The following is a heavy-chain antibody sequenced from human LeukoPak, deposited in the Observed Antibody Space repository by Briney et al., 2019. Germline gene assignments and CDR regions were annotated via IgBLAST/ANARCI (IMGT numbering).Heavy chain of an antibody. CDR2: INHSGST. J-gene: IGHJ4*02. V-gene: IGHV4-39*07. D-gene: IGHD3-9*01. Sequence: PSETLSLTCTVSGGSISSGGYYWSWIRQHPGKGLEWIGEINHSGSTNYNPSLKSRVTISVDTSKNQFSLRLSSVTAADTAVYYCARVLRSTTLRYFDPPALYFDYWGQGTLVTVSS. CDR1: GGSISSGGYY. CDR3: ARVLRSTTLRYFDPPALYFDY.